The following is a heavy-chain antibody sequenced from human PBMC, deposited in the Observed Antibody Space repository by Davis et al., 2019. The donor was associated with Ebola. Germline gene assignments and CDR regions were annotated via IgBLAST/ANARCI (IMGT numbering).Heavy chain of an antibody. D-gene: IGHD2-21*01. V-gene: IGHV1-2*06. CDR2: INPNSGGT. CDR3: ARVVYSHGGRGLGVFDV. CDR1: GYTFTGYY. J-gene: IGHJ3*01. Sequence: AASVKVSCKASGYTFTGYYMHWVRQAPGQGLEWMGRINPNSGGTNYAQKFQGRVTMTRDTSISTAYMELSRLRSDDTAVYYCARVVYSHGGRGLGVFDVWGQGTMVIVSP.